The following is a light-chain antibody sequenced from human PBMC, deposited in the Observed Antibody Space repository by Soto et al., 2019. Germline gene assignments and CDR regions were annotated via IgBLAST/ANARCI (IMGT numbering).Light chain of an antibody. Sequence: EIVMTQSPATLSVSPGERATLSCRASQSISNNLAWYHQRPGQAPRLLIYGASTRATGIPAWFSSSGSGTEFPLISSILQSEYFAVYYCQQYNNWWTFGQGTRLEIK. J-gene: IGKJ1*01. CDR2: GAS. V-gene: IGKV3-15*01. CDR3: QQYNNWWT. CDR1: QSISNN.